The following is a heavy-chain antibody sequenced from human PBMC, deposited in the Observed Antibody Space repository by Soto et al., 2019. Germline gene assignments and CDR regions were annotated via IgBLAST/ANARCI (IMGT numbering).Heavy chain of an antibody. CDR3: ARGGVVVPAHYYFGMDV. J-gene: IGHJ6*02. CDR2: INPDRESV. CDR1: GYTFKNYY. D-gene: IGHD2-2*01. Sequence: QVQLVQSGTEVKKPGASVKVSCKASGYTFKNYYLHWVRQAPGQGLEWMAIINPDRESVRYAQKCQGRVIVTRDTSTSTVSMELSSLRSEDTAVYYCARGGVVVPAHYYFGMDVWGLGTTVTVSS. V-gene: IGHV1-46*02.